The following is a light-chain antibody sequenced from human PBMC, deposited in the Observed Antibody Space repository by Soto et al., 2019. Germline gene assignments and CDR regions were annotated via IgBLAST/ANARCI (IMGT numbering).Light chain of an antibody. CDR1: SSDISGNNY. V-gene: IGLV2-14*03. Sequence: QSVLTQPASVSGSPGQSITISCTGTSSDISGNNYVSWYQQHPGKAPKLMIYDVTNRPSGVSNRFSGSKSGNTASLTISGLQAEDEADYYCSSYTTSSTLFGGGTKLTVL. CDR3: SSYTTSSTL. CDR2: DVT. J-gene: IGLJ2*01.